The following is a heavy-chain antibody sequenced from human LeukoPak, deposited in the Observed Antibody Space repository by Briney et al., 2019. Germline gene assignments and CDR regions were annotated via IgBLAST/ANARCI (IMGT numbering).Heavy chain of an antibody. CDR2: IHYSGST. CDR3: ARLRIRRGDAFDI. V-gene: IGHV4-59*08. CDR1: GGSISSYY. Sequence: PSETLSLTCTVSGGSISSYYWSWIRQPPGKGLEWIGYIHYSGSTNYNPSLKSRVTISVDTSKNQFSLKLSSVTAADTAVYYCARLRIRRGDAFDIWGQGTMVTVSS. J-gene: IGHJ3*02. D-gene: IGHD2-15*01.